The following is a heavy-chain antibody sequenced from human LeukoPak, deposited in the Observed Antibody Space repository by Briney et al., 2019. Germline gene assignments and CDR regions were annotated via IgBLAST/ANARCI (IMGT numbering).Heavy chain of an antibody. V-gene: IGHV3-7*01. J-gene: IGHJ3*02. CDR2: IKEDGSEK. CDR3: ASADIVVVPAARPYDAFDI. CDR1: GFIFTDYW. Sequence: GGSLRLSCAASGFIFTDYWMYWVRQAPGRGLAWVANIKEDGSEKNYVDSVKGRFTISRDNAKNSVYLQMNSLRVEDTAVYYCASADIVVVPAARPYDAFDIWGQGTMVTVSS. D-gene: IGHD2-2*01.